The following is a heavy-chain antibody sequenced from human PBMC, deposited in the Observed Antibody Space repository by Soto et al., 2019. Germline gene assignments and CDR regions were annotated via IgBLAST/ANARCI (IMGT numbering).Heavy chain of an antibody. J-gene: IGHJ4*02. CDR1: GFTFISYG. D-gene: IGHD1-26*01. Sequence: GGSLRLSCAASGFTFISYGMHWVRQAPGKGLEWVAVISYDGSNKYYADSVKGRFTISRDNSKNTLYLQMNSLRAEDTAVYYCAKLSGSYLYGQFDYLGQGTLVTVSS. V-gene: IGHV3-30*18. CDR2: ISYDGSNK. CDR3: AKLSGSYLYGQFDY.